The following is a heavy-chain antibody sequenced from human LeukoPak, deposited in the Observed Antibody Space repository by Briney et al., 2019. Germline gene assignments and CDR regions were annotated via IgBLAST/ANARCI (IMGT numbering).Heavy chain of an antibody. D-gene: IGHD3-22*01. CDR2: INWNGGST. J-gene: IGHJ4*02. CDR1: GFTFDDYG. CDR3: ARRGYYYDSSGYYDFDY. Sequence: AGGSLRLSCAASGFTFDDYGMSWVRQAPGKGLEWVSGINWNGGSTGYADSVKGRFTISRDNAKNSLYLQVNSLRAEDTALYYCARRGYYYDSSGYYDFDYWGQGTLVTVSS. V-gene: IGHV3-20*04.